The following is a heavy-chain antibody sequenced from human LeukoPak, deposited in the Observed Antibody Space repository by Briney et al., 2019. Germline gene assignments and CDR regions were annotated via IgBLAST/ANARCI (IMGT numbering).Heavy chain of an antibody. Sequence: GGSLRLSCAASGFTFSSYWMHWVRQAPGKGLVWVSRINSDGSSTSYADSVKGRFTISRDNAKNRLYLQMNSLRAEDTAVYYCARATSTWYYYYYMDVWGKGTTVTVSS. CDR2: INSDGSST. CDR3: ARATSTWYYYYYMDV. CDR1: GFTFSSYW. J-gene: IGHJ6*03. V-gene: IGHV3-74*01.